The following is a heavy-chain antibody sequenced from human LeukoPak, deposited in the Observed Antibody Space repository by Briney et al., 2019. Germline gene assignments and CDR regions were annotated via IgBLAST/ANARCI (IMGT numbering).Heavy chain of an antibody. Sequence: SETLSLTCAVSGYSISSGYSWGWIRQPPGKGLEWIGYIYHSGSTYYNPSLKSRVTISVDTSMNQFSLKLSSVTAADTAVYYCARTNYYGSGNYAKFDYWGQGTLVTVSS. J-gene: IGHJ4*02. D-gene: IGHD3-10*01. CDR1: GYSISSGYS. CDR3: ARTNYYGSGNYAKFDY. CDR2: IYHSGST. V-gene: IGHV4-38-2*01.